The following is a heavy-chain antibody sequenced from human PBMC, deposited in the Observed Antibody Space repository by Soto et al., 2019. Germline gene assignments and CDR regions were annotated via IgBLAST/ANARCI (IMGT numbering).Heavy chain of an antibody. J-gene: IGHJ2*01. Sequence: EVQLVQSGAEVKKPGESLKISCKGSGYTFSNYWIGWVRQMPGKGLEWMGIIYPGDSDTRYSPSFQGQVTISADKSINTGYLGWSSLKASDSAMYYCARRDSRGYYENWHFDLWGRGTLVTVSS. CDR1: GYTFSNYW. CDR2: IYPGDSDT. CDR3: ARRDSRGYYENWHFDL. D-gene: IGHD3-22*01. V-gene: IGHV5-51*01.